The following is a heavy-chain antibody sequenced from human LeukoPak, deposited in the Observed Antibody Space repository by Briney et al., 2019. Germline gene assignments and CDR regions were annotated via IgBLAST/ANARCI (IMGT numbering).Heavy chain of an antibody. D-gene: IGHD3-16*02. CDR2: INSDGSAT. Sequence: GGSLRLSCAASGFTFGSPWMHWARQAPGKGLVWVSRINSDGSATAYADSVKGRFTISRDNAENTLYLQMNSLRAEDTAVYYCARGTAGYHSSYFDYWGQGTLVTVSS. V-gene: IGHV3-74*01. J-gene: IGHJ4*02. CDR1: GFTFGSPW. CDR3: ARGTAGYHSSYFDY.